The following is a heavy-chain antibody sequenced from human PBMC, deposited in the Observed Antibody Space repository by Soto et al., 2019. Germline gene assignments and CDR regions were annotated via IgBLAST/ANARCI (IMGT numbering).Heavy chain of an antibody. CDR1: GFTFSSYA. CDR2: ISGSGGST. CDR3: AKGDSSGSYFDY. D-gene: IGHD6-19*01. J-gene: IGHJ4*02. Sequence: EVQLLESGGGLVQPGGSLRLSCAASGFTFSSYAMSWVRQAPGKGLEWVLAISGSGGSTYYADSVKGRFTISRDNSKNTLYLQMNSLRAEDTAVYYCAKGDSSGSYFDYWGQGTLVTVSS. V-gene: IGHV3-23*01.